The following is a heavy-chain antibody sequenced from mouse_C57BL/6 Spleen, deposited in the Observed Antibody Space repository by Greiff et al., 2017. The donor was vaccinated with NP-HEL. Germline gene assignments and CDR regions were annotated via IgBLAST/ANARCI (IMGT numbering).Heavy chain of an antibody. J-gene: IGHJ1*03. Sequence: QVQLQQSGPELVKPGASVKISCKASGYAFSSSWMNWVKQRPGKGLEWIGRIYPGDGDTNYNGKFKGKATLTADKSSSTAYMQLSSLTSEDSAVYFCAREAGFYYYGSGGYFDVWGTGTTVTVSS. CDR3: AREAGFYYYGSGGYFDV. V-gene: IGHV1-82*01. CDR1: GYAFSSSW. CDR2: IYPGDGDT. D-gene: IGHD1-1*01.